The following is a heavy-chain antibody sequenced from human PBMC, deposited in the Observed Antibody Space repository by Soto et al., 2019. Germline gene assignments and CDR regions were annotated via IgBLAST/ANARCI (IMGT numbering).Heavy chain of an antibody. CDR2: IYYSGST. V-gene: IGHV4-59*01. Sequence: SETLSLTCTFSVGSISSYYWSWIRHPPGKGLEWIGYIYYSGSTNYNPSLKSRVTISVDTSKNQFSLKLSPVTAADTAVYYCARDRGYSSSPMDVLGQGTTVKVSS. CDR3: ARDRGYSSSPMDV. D-gene: IGHD6-19*01. J-gene: IGHJ6*02. CDR1: VGSISSYY.